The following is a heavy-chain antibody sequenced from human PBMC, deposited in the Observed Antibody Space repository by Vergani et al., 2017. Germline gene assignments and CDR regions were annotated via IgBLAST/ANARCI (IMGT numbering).Heavy chain of an antibody. J-gene: IGHJ4*02. CDR3: AIGDYGILTGYRY. D-gene: IGHD3-9*01. CDR2: INPSGGHT. CDR1: GYTFSNYY. V-gene: IGHV1-46*03. Sequence: QVPVVQSGAEVKKSGASVKVSCKTSGYTFSNYYMHWVRQAPGQGLEWMGIINPSGGHTNYAQKFQGRVTMTRDTSTSTVYMERSSLRSEDTAIYYCAIGDYGILTGYRYWGQGTLVTVSA.